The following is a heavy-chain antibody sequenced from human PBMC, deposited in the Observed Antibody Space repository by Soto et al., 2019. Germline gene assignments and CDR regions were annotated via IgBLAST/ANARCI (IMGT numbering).Heavy chain of an antibody. CDR3: ARRLFGSGWTLDS. Sequence: SETLSLTCDVSGASITTYYWSWIRQAPGKGLEWIGNVYHTGSTDYNSSLRSRVTISVDTSKNQFSLNMNSVTAADTAVYYCARRLFGSGWTLDSWGQGALVTSPQ. V-gene: IGHV4-59*13. CDR1: GASITTYY. CDR2: VYHTGST. J-gene: IGHJ4*02. D-gene: IGHD6-19*01.